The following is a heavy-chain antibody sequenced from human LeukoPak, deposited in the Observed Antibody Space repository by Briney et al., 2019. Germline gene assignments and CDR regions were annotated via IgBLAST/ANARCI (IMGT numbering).Heavy chain of an antibody. Sequence: ASVKVSCKASGYTFTSYGISWVRQAPGQGLEWMGWISAYNGNTNYAQKLQGRVTMTTDTSTSTAYMELRSLRSDDTAVYYCAREFPYYCGGDCYSTVGFDYWGQGTPVTLSS. D-gene: IGHD2-21*01. V-gene: IGHV1-18*01. CDR3: AREFPYYCGGDCYSTVGFDY. CDR1: GYTFTSYG. J-gene: IGHJ4*02. CDR2: ISAYNGNT.